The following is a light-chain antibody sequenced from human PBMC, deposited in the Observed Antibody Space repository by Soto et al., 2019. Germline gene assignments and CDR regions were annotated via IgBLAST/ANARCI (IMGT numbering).Light chain of an antibody. CDR3: QQRSNWPPT. CDR2: GAS. Sequence: EIVMTQSPATLSLSPGERATLSCRASQNIRDNLAWYQQKPGQAPRLLIHGASTRATGIPARFSGSGSETDFTLTISSLEPEDFAVYFCQQRSNWPPTFGQGTRWRL. J-gene: IGKJ5*01. V-gene: IGKV3-11*01. CDR1: QNIRDN.